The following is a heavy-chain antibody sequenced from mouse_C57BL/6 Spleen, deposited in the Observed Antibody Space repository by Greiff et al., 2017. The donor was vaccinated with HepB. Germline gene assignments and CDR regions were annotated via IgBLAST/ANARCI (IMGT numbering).Heavy chain of an antibody. D-gene: IGHD2-4*01. CDR1: GFTFSSYG. CDR3: ARPTMITNWYFDV. CDR2: ISSGGSYT. J-gene: IGHJ1*03. V-gene: IGHV5-6*01. Sequence: EVQVVESGGDLVKPGGSLKLSCAASGFTFSSYGMSWVRQTPDKRLEWVATISSGGSYTYYPDSVKGRFTISRDNAENTLYLQRSSLKSEDTAMYYCARPTMITNWYFDVWGTGTTVTVSS.